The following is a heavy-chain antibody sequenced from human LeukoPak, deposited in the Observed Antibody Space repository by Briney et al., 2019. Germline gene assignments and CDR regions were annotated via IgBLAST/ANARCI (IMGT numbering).Heavy chain of an antibody. CDR2: IYYSGST. D-gene: IGHD3-22*01. J-gene: IGHJ4*02. V-gene: IGHV4-39*07. CDR1: GGSISSSSYY. Sequence: SETLSLTCTVSGGSISSSSYYWGWIRQPPGKGLEWIGSIYYSGSTNYNPSLKSRVTISVDTSKNQFSLKLSSVTAADTAVYYCARRKDRMIVVVTARGRYYFDYWGQGTLVTVSS. CDR3: ARRKDRMIVVVTARGRYYFDY.